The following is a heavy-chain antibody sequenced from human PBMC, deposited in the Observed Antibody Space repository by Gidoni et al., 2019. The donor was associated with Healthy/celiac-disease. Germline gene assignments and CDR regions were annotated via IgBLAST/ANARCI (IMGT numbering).Heavy chain of an antibody. CDR1: GGSISRGGYS. V-gene: IGHV4-30-2*01. D-gene: IGHD5-12*01. CDR2: IYHSGST. CDR3: ARGPHPPYVDIVATMRVGGQFDP. J-gene: IGHJ5*02. Sequence: QLQLQESGSGLVKPSQTLSLTCAVSGGSISRGGYSWSWIRQPPGKGLEWIGYIYHSGSTYYNPSLKSRVTISVDRSKNQFSLKLSSVTAADTAVYYCARGPHPPYVDIVATMRVGGQFDPWGQGTLVTVSS.